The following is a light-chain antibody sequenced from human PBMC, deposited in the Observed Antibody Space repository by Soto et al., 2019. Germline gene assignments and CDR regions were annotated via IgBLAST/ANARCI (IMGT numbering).Light chain of an antibody. CDR1: QGISSY. J-gene: IGKJ2*01. CDR3: QQYYSSPSYT. CDR2: AAS. V-gene: IGKV1-8*01. Sequence: AIRMTQSPSSLSASTGDRVTITCRASQGISSYLAWYQQKPGKAPKLLIYAASTLQSGVPSRFSGSGSGTDFTLTISCLQSEDFATYYCQQYYSSPSYTFGQGTKLEIK.